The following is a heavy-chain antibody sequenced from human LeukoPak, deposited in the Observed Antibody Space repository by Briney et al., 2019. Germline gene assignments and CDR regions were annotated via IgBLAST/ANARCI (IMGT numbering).Heavy chain of an antibody. D-gene: IGHD2-21*02. CDR1: GYSISSGYY. CDR3: ASYCGGDCYDAFDI. V-gene: IGHV4-38-2*02. Sequence: SEALSLTCTVSGYSISSGYYWGWIRQPPGKGLEWIGSIYHSGSTYYNPSLKSRVTISVDTSKNQFSLKLSSVTAADTAVYYCASYCGGDCYDAFDIWGQGTMVTVSS. CDR2: IYHSGST. J-gene: IGHJ3*02.